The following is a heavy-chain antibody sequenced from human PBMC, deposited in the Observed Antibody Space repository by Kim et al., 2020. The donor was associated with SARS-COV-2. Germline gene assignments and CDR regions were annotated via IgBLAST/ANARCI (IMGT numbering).Heavy chain of an antibody. V-gene: IGHV1-46*01. Sequence: ASVKVSCKASGYTFTRHWMHWVRQAPGLGLEWMGIINPSGSEPVYAQRFQGRITMTRDTSTSIDYMELSSLTSEDTAVYYFARDSSGQVGSVSYWYFELW. D-gene: IGHD1-26*01. J-gene: IGHJ2*01. CDR1: GYTFTRHW. CDR2: INPSGSEP. CDR3: ARDSSGQVGSVSYWYFEL.